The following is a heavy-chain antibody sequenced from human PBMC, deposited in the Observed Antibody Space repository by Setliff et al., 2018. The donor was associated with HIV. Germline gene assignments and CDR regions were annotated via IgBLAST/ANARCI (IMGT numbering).Heavy chain of an antibody. Sequence: ASVKVSCKASGYTFTGYYMHWVRQAPGQGLEWMGWISPYNGNRNYAQKLQGRVTMTADTSTSTAYIEVRSLRFDDTAVYYCAREGVREPPSNTLYYGMDVWGQGTTVTVSS. CDR3: AREGVREPPSNTLYYGMDV. D-gene: IGHD1-1*01. CDR2: ISPYNGNR. V-gene: IGHV1-18*04. J-gene: IGHJ6*02. CDR1: GYTFTGYY.